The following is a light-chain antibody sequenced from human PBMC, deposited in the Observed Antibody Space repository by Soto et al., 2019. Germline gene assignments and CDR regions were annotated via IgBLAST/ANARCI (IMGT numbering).Light chain of an antibody. CDR3: QQSDSSIT. CDR1: QSISSY. V-gene: IGKV1-39*01. CDR2: AAS. Sequence: DIQMTQSPCSLSASVGDRVTIXCRASQSISSYLNWYQQKPGKAPKLLIYAASSLQSGVPSRFSGSGSGTDFTLTICSLQPEDFATYYCQQSDSSITFCQGTRLEIK. J-gene: IGKJ5*01.